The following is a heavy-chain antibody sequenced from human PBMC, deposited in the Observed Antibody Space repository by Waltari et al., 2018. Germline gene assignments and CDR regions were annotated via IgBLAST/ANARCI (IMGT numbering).Heavy chain of an antibody. D-gene: IGHD5-12*01. V-gene: IGHV4-59*11. J-gene: IGHJ4*02. CDR2: IYYSGST. CDR1: GGPISSQY. CDR3: ARERIVATINLFDY. Sequence: QVQLQESGPGLVKPSETLALTCTVSGGPISSQYWSWIRTPPGKGLEWIGYIYYSGSTNYNPSLKSRVTISVDTSKNQFSLKLSSVTAADTAVYYCARERIVATINLFDYWGQGTLVTVSS.